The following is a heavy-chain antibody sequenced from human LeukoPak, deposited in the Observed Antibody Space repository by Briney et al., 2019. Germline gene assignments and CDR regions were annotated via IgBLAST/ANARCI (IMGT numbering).Heavy chain of an antibody. CDR1: GGSVSNYY. V-gene: IGHV4-4*07. Sequence: SETLSLTCTVSGGSVSNYYWSWIRQPAGKGLEWIGRIYTSGSTNYNPSLKSRLTMSVDTSKNQFSLKLSSVTAADTAIYYCARDVGSGRNVNDAFDIWGQGTMVTVSS. CDR3: ARDVGSGRNVNDAFDI. J-gene: IGHJ3*02. D-gene: IGHD3-10*01. CDR2: IYTSGST.